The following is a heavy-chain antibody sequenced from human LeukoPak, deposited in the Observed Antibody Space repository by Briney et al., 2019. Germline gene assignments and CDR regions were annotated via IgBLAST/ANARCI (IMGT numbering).Heavy chain of an antibody. Sequence: GGSLRLSCAVSGFTFSSYAMSWVRQDPGKGLEWVSGISGSGGSTYYADSVKGRFTISRDNSKNTLYLQMNSLRAEDTAVYYCAKGSYYDILTGYPRRSFYFDYWGQGTLVTVSS. CDR1: GFTFSSYA. J-gene: IGHJ4*02. CDR2: ISGSGGST. D-gene: IGHD3-9*01. V-gene: IGHV3-23*01. CDR3: AKGSYYDILTGYPRRSFYFDY.